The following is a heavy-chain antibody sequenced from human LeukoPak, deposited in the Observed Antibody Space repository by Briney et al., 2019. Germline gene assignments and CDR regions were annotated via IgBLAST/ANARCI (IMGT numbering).Heavy chain of an antibody. J-gene: IGHJ4*02. CDR3: ARDVLGYCSSTSCYYFDY. Sequence: PGGSLRLSCAASGFTFSSFSMNWVRQAPGKGLEWVSSISSSSSYIYYADSLKGRFTISRDNAKNSLYLQMNSLRAEDTAVYYCARDVLGYCSSTSCYYFDYWGQGTLVTVSS. V-gene: IGHV3-21*01. CDR2: ISSSSSYI. CDR1: GFTFSSFS. D-gene: IGHD2-2*01.